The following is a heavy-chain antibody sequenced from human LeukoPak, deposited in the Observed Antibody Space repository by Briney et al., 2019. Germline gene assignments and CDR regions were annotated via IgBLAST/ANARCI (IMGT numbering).Heavy chain of an antibody. D-gene: IGHD6-13*01. CDR1: GGSISSGSYY. Sequence: PSETLSLTCTVSGGSISSGSYYWSWIRQPAGKGLEWIGRIYTSGSTNYNPSLKSRVTISVDTSKNQFSLKLSSVTAADTAVYYCARDRGAAAGLNVYMDVWGKGTTVTVSS. CDR2: IYTSGST. J-gene: IGHJ6*03. V-gene: IGHV4-61*02. CDR3: ARDRGAAAGLNVYMDV.